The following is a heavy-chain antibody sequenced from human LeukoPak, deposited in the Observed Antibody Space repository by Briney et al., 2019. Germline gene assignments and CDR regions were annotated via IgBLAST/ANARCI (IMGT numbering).Heavy chain of an antibody. CDR1: GDTISSYA. CDR3: ARPIGYSSGGFDL. CDR2: INAGNGNT. V-gene: IGHV1-3*01. J-gene: IGHJ2*01. D-gene: IGHD2-15*01. Sequence: GASVTVSCKAPGDTISSYAMNGVRQAPGQRLELMGCINAGNGNTKNSQNFQDRVTFTRDTSASIAYMELSSLRSEDTAVYYCARPIGYSSGGFDLWGRGTLVTVSS.